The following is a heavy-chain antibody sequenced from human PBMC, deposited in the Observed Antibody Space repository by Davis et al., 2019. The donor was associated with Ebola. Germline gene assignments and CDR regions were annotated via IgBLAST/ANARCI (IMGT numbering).Heavy chain of an antibody. Sequence: ASVKVSCKASGYTFNSYGVSWVRQAPGQGLEWLGWISAYNGNTHSAQKVQGRVTMTTVTSTSTAYMELRSLRSDDMAVYYCVRDVPIPVTEFASDYFGLEVWGQGTTVTVSS. V-gene: IGHV1-18*03. CDR1: GYTFNSYG. CDR3: VRDVPIPVTEFASDYFGLEV. CDR2: ISAYNGNT. D-gene: IGHD1-14*01. J-gene: IGHJ6*02.